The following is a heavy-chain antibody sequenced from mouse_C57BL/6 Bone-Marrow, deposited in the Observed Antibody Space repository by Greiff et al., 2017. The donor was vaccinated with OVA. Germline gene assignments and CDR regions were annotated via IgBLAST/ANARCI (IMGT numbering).Heavy chain of an antibody. CDR1: GYSFTSYY. V-gene: IGHV1-66*01. J-gene: IGHJ2*01. Sequence: QVQLQQSGPELVKPGASVKISCKASGYSFTSYYIHWVKQRPGQGLEWIGWIYPGSGNTKYNEKFKGKATLTADTSSSTAYMQLSSLTSEDSAVYYCARERRLNLDSVFDYWGQGTTLTVSS. CDR3: ARERRLNLDSVFDY. CDR2: IYPGSGNT. D-gene: IGHD4-1*01.